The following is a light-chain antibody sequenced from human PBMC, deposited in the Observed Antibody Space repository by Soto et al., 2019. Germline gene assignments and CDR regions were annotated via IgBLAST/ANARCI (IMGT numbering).Light chain of an antibody. CDR3: SSYTSSSTPNV. J-gene: IGLJ1*01. CDR2: DVS. Sequence: LNQPASVYGCTGQSITISCTGTSSDVGGYNYVSWYQQHPGKAPKLMIYDVSNRPSGVSNRFSGSKSGNTASLTISGLQAEDEADYYCSSYTSSSTPNVFGTGTKVTVL. CDR1: SSDVGGYNY. V-gene: IGLV2-14*01.